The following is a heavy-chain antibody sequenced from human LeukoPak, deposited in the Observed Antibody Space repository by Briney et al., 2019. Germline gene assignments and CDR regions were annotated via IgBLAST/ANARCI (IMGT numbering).Heavy chain of an antibody. CDR3: ARVCIAARPGAFDI. D-gene: IGHD6-6*01. CDR1: GFTFSSYW. V-gene: IGHV3-7*01. Sequence: GGSLRLSCAASGFTFSSYWMSWVRQAPGKGLEWVANIKQDGSEKYYVDSVKGRFTISRDNAKNSLYLQMNSLRAEDTAVYYCARVCIAARPGAFDIWGQGTMVTVSS. CDR2: IKQDGSEK. J-gene: IGHJ3*02.